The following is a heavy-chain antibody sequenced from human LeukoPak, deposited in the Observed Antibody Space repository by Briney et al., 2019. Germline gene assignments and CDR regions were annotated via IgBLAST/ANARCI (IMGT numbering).Heavy chain of an antibody. CDR3: ARAPCSGYTCSHDY. CDR1: GFTVSSNY. D-gene: IGHD2-15*01. CDR2: IFNDGTT. Sequence: GGSLRLSCAASGFTVSSNYMSWVRQAPGKGLEWVSVIFNDGTTYYVDSVKGRFTISRDNSKNTIYLQMNSLRVDDMAVYYCARAPCSGYTCSHDYWGQGTLVTVSS. V-gene: IGHV3-53*01. J-gene: IGHJ4*02.